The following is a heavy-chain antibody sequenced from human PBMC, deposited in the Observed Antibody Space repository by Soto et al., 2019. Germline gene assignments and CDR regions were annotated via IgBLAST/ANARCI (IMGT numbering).Heavy chain of an antibody. D-gene: IGHD6-19*01. CDR2: TYYNGDT. V-gene: IGHV4-61*08. Sequence: LSLTCTVSDDSFRGAEYYWSWIRQPLGKGPEWIGYTYYNGDTKYNPALRSRVTMSEDTSKNQFSLRLSSVTAADTAVYFCARGPAYIDGWRTFDLWGRGILVTVSS. J-gene: IGHJ4*02. CDR1: DDSFRGAEYY. CDR3: ARGPAYIDGWRTFDL.